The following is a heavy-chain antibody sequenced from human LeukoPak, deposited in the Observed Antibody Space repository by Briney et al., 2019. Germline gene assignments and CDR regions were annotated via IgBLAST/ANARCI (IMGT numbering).Heavy chain of an antibody. CDR2: ISSSSSYI. J-gene: IGHJ3*02. V-gene: IGHV3-21*01. Sequence: GGSLRLSCAASGFTFSSYSMNWVRQAPGKGLEWVSSISSSSSYIYYADSVKGRFTISRDNAKNSLYLQMNSLRAEDTAVYYCARDRISGHTEHAFDIWGQGTMVTVSS. CDR3: ARDRISGHTEHAFDI. CDR1: GFTFSSYS. D-gene: IGHD6-19*01.